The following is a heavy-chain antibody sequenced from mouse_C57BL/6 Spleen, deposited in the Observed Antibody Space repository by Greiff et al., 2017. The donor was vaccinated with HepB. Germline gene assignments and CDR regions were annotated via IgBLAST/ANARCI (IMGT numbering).Heavy chain of an antibody. V-gene: IGHV5-17*01. J-gene: IGHJ1*03. CDR2: ISSGSSTI. CDR1: GFTFSDYG. CDR3: ARPPSNYYCSSYWNVDV. D-gene: IGHD1-1*01. Sequence: EVQLVESGGGLVKPGGSLKLSCAASGFTFSDYGMHWVRQAPEKGLEWVAYISSGSSTIDYADTVKGRFTISRDNAKNPLFLQMTSLRSEDTAMFYCARPPSNYYCSSYWNVDVWGTGTTVTVSS.